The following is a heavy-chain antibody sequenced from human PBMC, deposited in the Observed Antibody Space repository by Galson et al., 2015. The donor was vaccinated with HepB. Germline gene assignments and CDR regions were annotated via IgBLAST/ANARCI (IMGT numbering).Heavy chain of an antibody. CDR2: IYYSGST. V-gene: IGHV4-59*08. CDR3: VRGYSSGLYGDY. CDR1: GGSISSYY. Sequence: LSLTCTVSGGSISSYYWSWIRQSPGKGLEWIGYIYYSGSTNYNPSLKSRVTISVDTSKNQFSLNLNSVTAADTAVYYCVRGYSSGLYGDYWGQGTLVTVSS. J-gene: IGHJ4*02. D-gene: IGHD6-19*01.